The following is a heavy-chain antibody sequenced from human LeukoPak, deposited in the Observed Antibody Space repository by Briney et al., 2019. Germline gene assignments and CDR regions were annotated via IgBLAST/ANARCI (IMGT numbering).Heavy chain of an antibody. CDR1: GGSFSSYY. J-gene: IGHJ4*02. D-gene: IGHD6-6*01. CDR3: ARGLRASSVAFDY. V-gene: IGHV4-34*01. CDR2: INHSGST. Sequence: PSETLSLTCAVYGGSFSSYYWSWIRQPPGKGLEWIGEINHSGSTNYNPSLKSRVTISVDTSKNQFSLKLSSVTAADTAVYYCARGLRASSVAFDYWGQGTLVTVSS.